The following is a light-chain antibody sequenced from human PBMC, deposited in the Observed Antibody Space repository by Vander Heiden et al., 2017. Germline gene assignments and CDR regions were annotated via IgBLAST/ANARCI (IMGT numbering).Light chain of an antibody. CDR2: EVS. J-gene: IGLJ1*01. CDR3: SSYTSSSTLGLYV. V-gene: IGLV2-14*01. Sequence: QSALTQPAAVAGSPGQSIPISCTGTSSDVGGYNYVSWYQQHPGKAPTPMIFEVSNRPSGVSNRFSGSKSGTAASLTISGLQAEDEADYYCSSYTSSSTLGLYVFGTGTKVTVL. CDR1: SSDVGGYNY.